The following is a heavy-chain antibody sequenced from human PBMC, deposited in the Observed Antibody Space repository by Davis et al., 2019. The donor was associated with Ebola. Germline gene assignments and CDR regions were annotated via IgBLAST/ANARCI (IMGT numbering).Heavy chain of an antibody. J-gene: IGHJ6*02. D-gene: IGHD2-2*01. CDR1: GFTFSSYG. CDR3: ARDAYGCSSTSCYYYYGMDV. CDR2: ISYDGSNK. V-gene: IGHV3-33*05. Sequence: GGSLRLSCAASGFTFSSYGMHWVRQAPGKGLEWVAVISYDGSNKYYADSVKGRFTISRDNSKNTLYLQMNSLRAEDTAVYYCARDAYGCSSTSCYYYYGMDVWGQGTTVTVSS.